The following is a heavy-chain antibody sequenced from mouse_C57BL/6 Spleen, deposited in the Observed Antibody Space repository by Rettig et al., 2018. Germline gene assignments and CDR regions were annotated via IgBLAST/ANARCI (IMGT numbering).Heavy chain of an antibody. CDR1: GYTFTDHT. V-gene: IGHV1-78*01. CDR3: ARWFTDWYFDV. CDR2: IYPRDGST. J-gene: IGHJ1*03. Sequence: VKISCKVSGYTFTDHTIHWMKQRPEQGLEWIGYIYPRDGSTKYNEKFKGKATLTADKSSSTASMQLNSLTSEDSAVYFCARWFTDWYFDVWGTGTTVTVSA. D-gene: IGHD2-2*01.